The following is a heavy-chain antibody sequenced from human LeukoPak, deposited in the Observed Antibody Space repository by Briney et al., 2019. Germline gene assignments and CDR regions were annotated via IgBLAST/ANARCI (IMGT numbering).Heavy chain of an antibody. CDR3: ARQYASGSYNY. J-gene: IGHJ4*02. V-gene: IGHV4-39*01. Sequence: SETLTLTCSVSGVSISSSSDYWGWLRQPPGRGLEWIGNIYYSGTTYYNPSLKSRVTISVDTSKNQVSLKLSSVTAADTAVYYCARQYASGSYNYWGQGTLVTVSS. CDR1: GVSISSSSDY. D-gene: IGHD3-10*01. CDR2: IYYSGTT.